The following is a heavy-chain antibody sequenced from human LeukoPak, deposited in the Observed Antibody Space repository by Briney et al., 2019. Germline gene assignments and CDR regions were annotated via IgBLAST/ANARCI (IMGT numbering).Heavy chain of an antibody. J-gene: IGHJ4*02. D-gene: IGHD3-3*01. CDR1: GYTFTGYY. V-gene: IGHV1-2*02. CDR2: INPNSGGT. Sequence: ASVKVSCKASGYTFTGYYMHWVRQAPGQGLEWMGWINPNSGGTNYAQRFQGRVTMTRDTSISTAYMELSRLRSDDTAVYYCARDRIRFLEWFPLDYWGQGTLVTVSS. CDR3: ARDRIRFLEWFPLDY.